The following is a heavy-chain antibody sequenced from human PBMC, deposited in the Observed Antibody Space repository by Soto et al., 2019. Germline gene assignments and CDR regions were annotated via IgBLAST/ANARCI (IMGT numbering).Heavy chain of an antibody. J-gene: IGHJ2*01. D-gene: IGHD6-6*01. CDR3: ARVIADRPPSDWYFDL. CDR1: GFTFSSYE. CDR2: ISSSGSTI. V-gene: IGHV3-48*03. Sequence: GGSLRLSCAASGFTFSSYEMNWVRQAPGKGLEWVSYISSSGSTIYYADSVKGRFTISRDNAKNSLYLQMNSLRAEDTAVYYCARVIADRPPSDWYFDLWGRGTLVTVSS.